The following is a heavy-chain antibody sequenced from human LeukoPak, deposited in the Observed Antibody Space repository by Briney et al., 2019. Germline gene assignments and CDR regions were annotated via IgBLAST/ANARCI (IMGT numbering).Heavy chain of an antibody. Sequence: SDTLSLTCSVYGGSFSGYYWSWIRQPPGKGLEWIGEINHSGSTNYNPSLKSRVTISVDTSKHEFSLKLSSVTAADTAVYYCARSVQYYYGSGSYRQYYYYYMDVWGKGTAVTISS. CDR3: ARSVQYYYGSGSYRQYYYYYMDV. J-gene: IGHJ6*03. D-gene: IGHD3-10*01. CDR2: INHSGST. CDR1: GGSFSGYY. V-gene: IGHV4-34*01.